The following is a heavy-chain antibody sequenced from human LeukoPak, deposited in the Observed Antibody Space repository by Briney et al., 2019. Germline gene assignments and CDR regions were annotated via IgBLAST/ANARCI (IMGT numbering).Heavy chain of an antibody. D-gene: IGHD1/OR15-1a*01. J-gene: IGHJ4*02. CDR1: GFIFSTYW. CDR2: IKEDGSEK. V-gene: IGHV3-7*01. CDR3: ARALNTSPGVDY. Sequence: PGGSLRLSCSASGFIFSTYWMNWVRQAPGKGLEWVANIKEDGSEKDYADSVKGRFTISRDNAKNSVFLQMNSLRDEDTAVYYCARALNTSPGVDYWGQGTLVTVSS.